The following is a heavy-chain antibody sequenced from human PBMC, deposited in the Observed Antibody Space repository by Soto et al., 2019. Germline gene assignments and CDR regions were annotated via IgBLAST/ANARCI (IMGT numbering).Heavy chain of an antibody. CDR1: GGSISSGGYY. J-gene: IGHJ5*02. Sequence: QVQLQESGPGLVKPSQTLSLTCTVSGGSISSGGYYWRWIRQHPVKGLEWIRYNYYSGSTYYNPSLKGRVTTPGDTSKNQFTLQLSSVTAADTAVYYCARDKGSSLFDPWGQGTLVTVSS. V-gene: IGHV4-31*03. D-gene: IGHD6-13*01. CDR2: NYYSGST. CDR3: ARDKGSSLFDP.